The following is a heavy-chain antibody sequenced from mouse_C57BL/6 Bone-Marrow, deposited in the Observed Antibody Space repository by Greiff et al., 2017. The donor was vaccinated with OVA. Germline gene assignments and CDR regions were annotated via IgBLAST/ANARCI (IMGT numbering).Heavy chain of an antibody. Sequence: EVKLVESGGGLVQPKGSLKLSCAASGFSFNTYAMNWVRQAPGKGLEWVARIRSKSNNYATYYADSVKDRFTISRDDSESMLYLQMNNVKTEDTAMYYCVRHDVTGNWYFDVWGTGTTVTGSS. V-gene: IGHV10-1*01. CDR3: VRHDVTGNWYFDV. CDR1: GFSFNTYA. J-gene: IGHJ1*03. D-gene: IGHD4-1*01. CDR2: IRSKSNNYAT.